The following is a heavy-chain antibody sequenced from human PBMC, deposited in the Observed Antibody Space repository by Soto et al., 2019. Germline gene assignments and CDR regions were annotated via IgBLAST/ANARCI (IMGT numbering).Heavy chain of an antibody. CDR2: IYWDDSK. CDR3: AHKGSGSRAIDY. Sequence: QITLKESGPTLVKPTQTLTLTCTFSGFSLSTSGVGVGWIRQPPGKALDWLAVIYWDDSKTYSPPLKSRLTTTKHTPQTQVVLTMTNMDPVDTATYYCAHKGSGSRAIDYWGQGTLVTVSS. V-gene: IGHV2-5*02. CDR1: GFSLSTSGVG. J-gene: IGHJ4*02. D-gene: IGHD3-10*01.